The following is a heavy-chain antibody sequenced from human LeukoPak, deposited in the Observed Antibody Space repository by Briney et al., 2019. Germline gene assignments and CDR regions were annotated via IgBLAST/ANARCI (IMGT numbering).Heavy chain of an antibody. Sequence: RGSLRLSCAASGFTFSTYWMHWVRQAPGKGLVWVSRINSDGSGTTYADSVKGRFTISRDNAKNTLYLQMNSLRAEDTAVYYCARAAPLGQWLSYFDYWGQGSLVTVSS. D-gene: IGHD6-19*01. CDR3: ARAAPLGQWLSYFDY. V-gene: IGHV3-74*01. CDR2: INSDGSGT. J-gene: IGHJ4*02. CDR1: GFTFSTYW.